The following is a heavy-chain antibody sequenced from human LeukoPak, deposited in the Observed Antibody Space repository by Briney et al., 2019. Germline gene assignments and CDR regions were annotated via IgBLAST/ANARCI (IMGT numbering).Heavy chain of an antibody. V-gene: IGHV4-34*01. D-gene: IGHD6-6*01. CDR2: INHSGST. CDR1: GGSFSGYY. CDR3: ARGRGAARSRGYFDY. Sequence: SETLSLTCAVYGGSFSGYYWSWIRQPPGKGLEWIGEINHSGSTNYNPSLKSRVTISVDTSKNQFSLKLSSVTAADTAVYYCARGRGAARSRGYFDYWGQGTLATVSS. J-gene: IGHJ4*02.